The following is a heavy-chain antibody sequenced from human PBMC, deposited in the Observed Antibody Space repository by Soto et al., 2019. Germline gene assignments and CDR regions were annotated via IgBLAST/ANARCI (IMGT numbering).Heavy chain of an antibody. CDR2: IYYSGST. CDR3: ARVEREKTTVIYFDY. V-gene: IGHV4-61*01. CDR1: GGSVSSGSYY. Sequence: PSETLSLTCTVSGGSVSSGSYYWSWIRQPPGKGLEWIGYIYYSGSTNYNPSLKSRVTISVDTSKNQFSLKLSSVTAADTAVYYCARVEREKTTVIYFDYWGQGTLVTV. D-gene: IGHD4-4*01. J-gene: IGHJ4*02.